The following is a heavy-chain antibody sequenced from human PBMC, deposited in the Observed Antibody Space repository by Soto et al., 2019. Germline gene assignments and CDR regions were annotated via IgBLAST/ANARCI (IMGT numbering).Heavy chain of an antibody. V-gene: IGHV1-69*02. Sequence: ASVKVSCKASGGTFSSYTISWVRQAPGQGLEWMGRIIPILGIANYAQKFQGRVTITADKSTSTAYMELSSLRSDDTAVYYCARVPAAGTIFSGYYYYGMDVWGQGTTVTVSS. J-gene: IGHJ6*02. D-gene: IGHD6-13*01. CDR1: GGTFSSYT. CDR2: IIPILGIA. CDR3: ARVPAAGTIFSGYYYYGMDV.